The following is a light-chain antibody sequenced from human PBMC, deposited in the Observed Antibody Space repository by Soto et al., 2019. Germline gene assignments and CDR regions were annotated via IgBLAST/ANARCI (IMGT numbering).Light chain of an antibody. CDR3: QVRDVWPS. CDR2: DAS. J-gene: IGKJ1*01. V-gene: IGKV3-11*01. Sequence: IVLTQSPVTLAVSPGESAVLSCRASQSVSTSLAWYQHKPGQAPRLFIYDASKRAPGIPARFTGSGSGAHCTLTISSLEPEDIAVYYCQVRDVWPSFGQGTKVEIK. CDR1: QSVSTS.